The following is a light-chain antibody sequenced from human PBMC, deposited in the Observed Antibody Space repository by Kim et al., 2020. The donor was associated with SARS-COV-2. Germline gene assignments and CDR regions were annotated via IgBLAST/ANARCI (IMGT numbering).Light chain of an antibody. J-gene: IGKJ4*01. V-gene: IGKV3D-7*01. CDR3: QQDYDSLT. Sequence: PGQRATLPCGARQSVSSSYLTWYQQKPGQAPRLLIYGTSTRATGIPARFSGSGSGTDFTLTISSLQPEDFAVYYCQQDYDSLTFGGGTQVDIK. CDR1: QSVSSSY. CDR2: GTS.